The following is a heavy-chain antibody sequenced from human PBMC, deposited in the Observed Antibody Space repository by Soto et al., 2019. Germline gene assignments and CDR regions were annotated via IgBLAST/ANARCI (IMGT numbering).Heavy chain of an antibody. CDR3: ASDTRSSSWYDC. D-gene: IGHD6-13*01. CDR2: INSDGSST. V-gene: IGHV3-74*01. CDR1: GFTFSSYW. Sequence: GGSLRLSCAASGFTFSSYWMHWVRQAPGKGLVWVSRINSDGSSTSYADSAKGRSTISRDNAKNTLYLQMNSLRAEDTAVYYCASDTRSSSWYDCWGKGSLFTVSS. J-gene: IGHJ4*02.